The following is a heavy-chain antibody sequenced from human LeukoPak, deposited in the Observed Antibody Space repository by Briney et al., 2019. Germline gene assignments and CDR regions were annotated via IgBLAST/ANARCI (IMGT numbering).Heavy chain of an antibody. J-gene: IGHJ5*02. CDR2: IVPLLGVT. V-gene: IGHV1-69*04. Sequence: ASVKVSCKASGGTFSSYVLSWVRQAAGQGLEWRGRIVPLLGVTNYAQRFQGRVRITADRSTSTAYMELSSLTSEDTAWYYCARAPNKFEGGWFDPWGQGTLVTVSS. D-gene: IGHD1/OR15-1a*01. CDR3: ARAPNKFEGGWFDP. CDR1: GGTFSSYV.